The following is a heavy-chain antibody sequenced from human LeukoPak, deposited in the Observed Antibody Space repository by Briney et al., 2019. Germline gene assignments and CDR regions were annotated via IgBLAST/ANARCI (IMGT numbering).Heavy chain of an antibody. V-gene: IGHV3-30-3*01. CDR3: GRDCTGTSTSCSTNGDY. J-gene: IGHJ4*02. CDR2: ISYDGSNK. Sequence: PGGSLRLSCAASGFTFSSYAMHWVRQAPGKGLEWVAVISYDGSNKYYADSVKGRFIISRDNAKNSLYLQMSGLRAEDTAVYYCGRDCTGTSTSCSTNGDYWGQGSLVTVSS. CDR1: GFTFSSYA. D-gene: IGHD2-2*01.